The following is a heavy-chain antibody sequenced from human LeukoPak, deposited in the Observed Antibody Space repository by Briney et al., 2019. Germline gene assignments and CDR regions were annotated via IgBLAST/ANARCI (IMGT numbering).Heavy chain of an antibody. V-gene: IGHV5-51*01. CDR2: IYPGDSDT. CDR3: ARMSGSSLNLFDY. D-gene: IGHD1-26*01. CDR1: GYSFTTYW. Sequence: PGESLKISCKGSGYSFTTYWIGWVRQMPGKGLEWMGIIYPGDSDTRYSPSFQGQVTISADKSISTAYLQWSSLKASDTAIYYCARMSGSSLNLFDYWGQGTLVTVSS. J-gene: IGHJ4*02.